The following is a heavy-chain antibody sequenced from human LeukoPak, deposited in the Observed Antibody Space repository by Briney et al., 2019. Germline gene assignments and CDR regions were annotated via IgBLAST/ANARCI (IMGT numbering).Heavy chain of an antibody. CDR2: INPNSGGT. D-gene: IGHD3-22*01. CDR1: GYTFTGYY. J-gene: IGHJ6*02. V-gene: IGHV1-2*02. Sequence: GASVKVSCKASGYTFTGYYMHWVRQAPGQGPEWMGWINPNSGGTNYAQKFQGRVTMTRDTSISTAYMELSRLRSDDAAVYYCAINYYDGSGYLSTAYYYYGMDVWGQGTTVTVSS. CDR3: AINYYDGSGYLSTAYYYYGMDV.